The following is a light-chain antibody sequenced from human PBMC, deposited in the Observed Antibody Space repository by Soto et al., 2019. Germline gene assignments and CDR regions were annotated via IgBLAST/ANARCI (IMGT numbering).Light chain of an antibody. CDR3: QQYNDWLWT. V-gene: IGKV3-15*01. CDR1: QSVRAN. Sequence: EIVVMQSPATLSVSTGERATLSCRASQSVRANLAWYQQKPGQAPRLLIYGASTRATGTPARFSGSGSGTEFTLTISSLQSEDFAVYYCQQYNDWLWTFGQGTKVDIK. J-gene: IGKJ1*01. CDR2: GAS.